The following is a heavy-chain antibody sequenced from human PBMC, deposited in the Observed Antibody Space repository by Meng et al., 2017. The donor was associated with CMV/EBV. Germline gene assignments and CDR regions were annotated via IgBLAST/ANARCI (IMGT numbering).Heavy chain of an antibody. CDR1: YY. CDR3: ARGRGSIAVAGSFGPHRGGYFDY. J-gene: IGHJ4*02. D-gene: IGHD6-19*01. Sequence: YYWSRVSQTPGKGLEWIGEINHSGSDNYNPSLKSRVTISVDTSKNQFSRKLSSVTAADTAVYYCARGRGSIAVAGSFGPHRGGYFDYWGQGTLVTVSS. CDR2: INHSGSD. V-gene: IGHV4-34*01.